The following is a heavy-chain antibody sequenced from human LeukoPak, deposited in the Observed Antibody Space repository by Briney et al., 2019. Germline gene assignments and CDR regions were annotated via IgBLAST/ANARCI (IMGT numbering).Heavy chain of an antibody. J-gene: IGHJ6*02. V-gene: IGHV4-30-4*01. CDR2: IYYSGST. D-gene: IGHD1/OR15-1a*01. Sequence: SQTLSLTCTVSGGSISSGDYYWSWIRQPPGKGLEWIGYIYYSGSTYYNPSLKSRVTISVDTSKNQFSLKLSSVTAADTAVYYCARDDENKQSGGMDVWGQGTTVTVSS. CDR3: ARDDENKQSGGMDV. CDR1: GGSISSGDYY.